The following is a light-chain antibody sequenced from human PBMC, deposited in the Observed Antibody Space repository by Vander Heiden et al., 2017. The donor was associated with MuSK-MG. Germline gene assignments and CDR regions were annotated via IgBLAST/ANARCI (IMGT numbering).Light chain of an antibody. CDR3: QQRSHWPPLT. V-gene: IGKV3-11*01. CDR1: QSIASY. Sequence: VLTQSPATLSLSPGERATLSCRASQSIASYLAWYQQKPGQAPRLLIYDASNRATGIPARFSGSGSGTDCTLTISNLEPEDFAVYYCQQRSHWPPLTFGGGTKVEIK. J-gene: IGKJ4*01. CDR2: DAS.